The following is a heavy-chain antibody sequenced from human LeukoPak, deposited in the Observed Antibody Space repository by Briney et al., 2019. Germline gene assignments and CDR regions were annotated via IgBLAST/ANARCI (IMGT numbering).Heavy chain of an antibody. Sequence: SETLSLTCTVSGGSISSSSYYWSWLRQPAGKGQEWIGHIYTSGSTDYNPSLKRRVTISADTSTNQCSVKRASVTAADTAVYYCARAAYGGNWYFDLWGRGTLVTVSS. D-gene: IGHD4-23*01. CDR2: IYTSGST. J-gene: IGHJ2*01. V-gene: IGHV4-61*09. CDR1: GGSISSSSYY. CDR3: ARAAYGGNWYFDL.